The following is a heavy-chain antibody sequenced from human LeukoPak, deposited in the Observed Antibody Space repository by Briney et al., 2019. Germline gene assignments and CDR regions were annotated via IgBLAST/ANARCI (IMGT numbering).Heavy chain of an antibody. CDR3: ARAPTVLVGYCSSSSCQADY. Sequence: GGSLRLSCAASGFTVSSNYMSWVRQAPGKGLEWVSVIYSGGSTYYADSVKGRFTISRDNSKNTLYLQMHSLRVEDTAVYYCARAPTVLVGYCSSSSCQADYWGQGTLVTVSS. CDR1: GFTVSSNY. V-gene: IGHV3-66*01. CDR2: IYSGGST. J-gene: IGHJ4*02. D-gene: IGHD2-2*01.